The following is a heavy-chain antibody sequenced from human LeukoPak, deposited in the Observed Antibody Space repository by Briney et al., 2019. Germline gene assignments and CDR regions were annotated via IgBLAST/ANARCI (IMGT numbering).Heavy chain of an antibody. J-gene: IGHJ5*02. Sequence: GGSLRLSCAASGFTFSSYAMSWVRQAPGKGLEWVSAISGSGSTIYYADSVKGRFTISRDNAKNSLYLQMNSLRAEDTAVYYCAKELDYGDYGDWFDPWGQGTLVTVSS. D-gene: IGHD4-17*01. CDR2: ISGSGSTI. CDR1: GFTFSSYA. V-gene: IGHV3-23*01. CDR3: AKELDYGDYGDWFDP.